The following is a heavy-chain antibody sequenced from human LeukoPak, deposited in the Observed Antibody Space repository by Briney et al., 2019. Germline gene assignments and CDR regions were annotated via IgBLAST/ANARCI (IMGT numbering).Heavy chain of an antibody. Sequence: GASVKVSCKASGYTFTGYSMHWVRQAPGQGLEWMGWIYPNSGGTNYAQKFQGRVTVTRDTSISTAYMELSRLRSDDTAVYYCAXXAYDSGSFRTDYYYMDVWGKGTTVTISS. J-gene: IGHJ6*03. CDR1: GYTFTGYS. D-gene: IGHD3-10*01. V-gene: IGHV1-2*02. CDR3: AXXAYDSGSFRTDYYYMDV. CDR2: IYPNSGGT.